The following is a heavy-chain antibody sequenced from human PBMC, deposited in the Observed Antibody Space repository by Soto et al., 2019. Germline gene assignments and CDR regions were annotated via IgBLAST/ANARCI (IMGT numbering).Heavy chain of an antibody. V-gene: IGHV3-7*01. CDR3: XXXXLFXXPIXTAAXXDF. CDR1: GFTFSSYW. CDR2: IKEDGSEK. D-gene: IGHD3-10*01. Sequence: XVXXVESGGGLVXXGGSLRLSCAASGFTFSSYWMTWVRQAPGKGLECVANIKEDGSEKYYVDSVKGRXXXSXDNXXXXXXXXXXXXXXXXXXXXXXXXXXLFXXPIXTAAXXDFWGQGTLVTV. J-gene: IGHJ4*02.